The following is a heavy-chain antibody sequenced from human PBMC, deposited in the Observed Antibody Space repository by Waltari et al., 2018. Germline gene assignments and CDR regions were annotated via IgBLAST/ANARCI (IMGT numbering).Heavy chain of an antibody. V-gene: IGHV3-7*01. CDR1: GFTFSRYW. J-gene: IGHJ4*02. CDR3: AKSRGFEY. D-gene: IGHD2-2*01. Sequence: EVQLVESGGGLVQPGVSLRLSCGASGFTFSRYWLSWVRQTPGEGLQWVTNISYDGSQRYYVESVKGRFTISRDNAKNSVYLQMNSLRVEDTAVYYCAKSRGFEYWGQGALITVSS. CDR2: ISYDGSQR.